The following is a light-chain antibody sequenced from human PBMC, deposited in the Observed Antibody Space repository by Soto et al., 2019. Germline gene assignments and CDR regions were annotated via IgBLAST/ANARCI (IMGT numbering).Light chain of an antibody. CDR1: SSDVGYYNY. CDR3: CSYAGSYTFYV. J-gene: IGLJ1*01. V-gene: IGLV2-11*01. Sequence: QSVLTQPRSVSGSPGQSVTISCTGTSSDVGYYNYVSWYQQHPGTAPKLMIYDISVRPSGVPDRFSGSKSGNTASLTISGLQAEDEADYYCCSYAGSYTFYVFGTGTKVTVL. CDR2: DIS.